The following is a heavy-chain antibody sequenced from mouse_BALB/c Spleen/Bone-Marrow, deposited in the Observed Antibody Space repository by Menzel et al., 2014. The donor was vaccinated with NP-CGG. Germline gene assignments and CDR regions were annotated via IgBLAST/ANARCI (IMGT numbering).Heavy chain of an antibody. D-gene: IGHD1-2*01. Sequence: DVKLVESGGGLVKPGASRKLSCAASGFTFSSFGMHWIRQAPEKGLEWVAYIIAGSNTIYYADTVKGRFTISRDNHKKPLYLQMTSLKSEDTAMYFCARGTTALRYFDVWGAGTTVTVSS. V-gene: IGHV5-17*02. J-gene: IGHJ1*01. CDR2: IIAGSNTI. CDR3: ARGTTALRYFDV. CDR1: GFTFSSFG.